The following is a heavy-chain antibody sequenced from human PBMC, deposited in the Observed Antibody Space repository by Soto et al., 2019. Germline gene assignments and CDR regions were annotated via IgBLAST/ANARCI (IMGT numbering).Heavy chain of an antibody. D-gene: IGHD4-17*01. CDR3: ARSTVGDALNV. V-gene: IGHV3-21*01. CDR2: ISSGSDYI. CDR1: GFTFSSYS. J-gene: IGHJ3*01. Sequence: EVQLVESGGGLVKPGGSLRLSCAASGFTFSSYSMNWVRQAPGKGLEWVSSISSGSDYIFYADSVKGRFTISRDNAKNSLFLKMNTLSAEETAVYYCARSTVGDALNVWGRGTGVTVPS.